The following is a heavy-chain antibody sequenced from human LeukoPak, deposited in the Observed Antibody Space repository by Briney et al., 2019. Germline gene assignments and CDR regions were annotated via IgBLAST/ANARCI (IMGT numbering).Heavy chain of an antibody. D-gene: IGHD1-1*01. Sequence: SETLSLTCTVSGYSISSGYYWGWIRQPPGKGLEWIGSIYHSGSTYYNPSLKSRVTISVDTSKNQFSLKLSSVTAADTAVYYCARGPEGKKQLKTYYYYYYMDVWGKGTTVTVSS. CDR3: ARGPEGKKQLKTYYYYYYMDV. J-gene: IGHJ6*03. V-gene: IGHV4-38-2*02. CDR1: GYSISSGYY. CDR2: IYHSGST.